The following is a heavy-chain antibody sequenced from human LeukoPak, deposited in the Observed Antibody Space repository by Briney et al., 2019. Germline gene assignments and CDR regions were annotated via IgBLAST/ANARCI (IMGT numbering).Heavy chain of an antibody. CDR3: ARSEQFPYYMDV. D-gene: IGHD6-19*01. CDR2: INPSGGST. Sequence: GASVKVSCKASGYTFTSYAMNWVRQAPGQGLEWMGIINPSGGSTSYAQKFQGRVTMTRDTSISTAYMELSRLRSDDTAVYYCARSEQFPYYMDVWGKGTTVTVSS. V-gene: IGHV1-46*01. CDR1: GYTFTSYA. J-gene: IGHJ6*03.